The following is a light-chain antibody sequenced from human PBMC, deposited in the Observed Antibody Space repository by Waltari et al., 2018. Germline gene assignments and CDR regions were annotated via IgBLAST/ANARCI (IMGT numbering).Light chain of an antibody. CDR1: KLGAKY. CDR2: QES. Sequence: SYELTQPPSVSVSPGQPASITCSGDKLGAKYACGYQRKPGQSPVLVSYQESKLPSGIPERFSGSNSGNTAPLTISGTQAMDEADYYCQAWDSSTANVFGTGTKVTVL. V-gene: IGLV3-1*01. J-gene: IGLJ1*01. CDR3: QAWDSSTANV.